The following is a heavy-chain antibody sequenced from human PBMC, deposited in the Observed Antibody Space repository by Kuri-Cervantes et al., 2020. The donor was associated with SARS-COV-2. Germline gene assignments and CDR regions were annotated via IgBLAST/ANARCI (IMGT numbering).Heavy chain of an antibody. CDR1: GYTFTSYG. J-gene: IGHJ3*02. Sequence: SVKVSCKASGYTFTSYGISWVRQAPGQGLEWMGGIIPIFGTANYAQKFQGRVTITADKSTSTAYMELSSLRSEDTAVYYCARGAVAGKHDAFDIWGQGTMVTVSS. V-gene: IGHV1-69*06. CDR3: ARGAVAGKHDAFDI. CDR2: IIPIFGTA. D-gene: IGHD6-19*01.